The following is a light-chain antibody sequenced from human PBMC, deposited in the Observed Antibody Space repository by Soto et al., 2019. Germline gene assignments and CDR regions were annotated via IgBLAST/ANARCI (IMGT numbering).Light chain of an antibody. Sequence: EIVMPQSPATLSVSPGGRATLSCRASQSISDTLAWYQQKPGQAPRLLIHGASTRAPGFPARFSGSGSGTDFTLTISSLQSEDFAVYYCQQYDNWPWTCGQGTKV. J-gene: IGKJ1*01. V-gene: IGKV3-15*01. CDR3: QQYDNWPWT. CDR2: GAS. CDR1: QSISDT.